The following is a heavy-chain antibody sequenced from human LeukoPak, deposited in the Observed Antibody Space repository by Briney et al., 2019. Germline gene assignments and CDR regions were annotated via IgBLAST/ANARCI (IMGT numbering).Heavy chain of an antibody. CDR1: GYTFTDNG. D-gene: IGHD4-17*01. J-gene: IGHJ4*02. CDR3: ARDAMTSVTTSPYYFDY. CDR2: INPNSGGT. V-gene: IGHV1-2*02. Sequence: SVKVSCKTSGYTFTDNGIIWVRQAPGQGLEWMGWINPNSGGTNYAQKFQGRVTMTRDTSISTAYMELSRLRSQDTAVYYCARDAMTSVTTSPYYFDYWGQGTLVTVSS.